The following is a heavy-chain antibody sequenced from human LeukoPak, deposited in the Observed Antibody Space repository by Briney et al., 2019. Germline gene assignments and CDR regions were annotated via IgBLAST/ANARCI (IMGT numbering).Heavy chain of an antibody. J-gene: IGHJ2*01. CDR3: ARDQHWYFDL. CDR1: GGSISSSSYY. Sequence: PSETLSLTCTVSGGSISSSSYYWGWIRQPPGKGLEWVGSIYYSGSTYYNPSLKSRVTISVDTSKNQFSLKLSSVTAADTAVYYCARDQHWYFDLWGRGTLVTVSS. V-gene: IGHV4-39*02. CDR2: IYYSGST. D-gene: IGHD2-2*01.